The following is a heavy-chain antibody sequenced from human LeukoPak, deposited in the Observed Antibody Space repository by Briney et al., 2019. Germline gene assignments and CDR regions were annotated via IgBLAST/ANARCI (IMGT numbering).Heavy chain of an antibody. V-gene: IGHV4-30-2*01. D-gene: IGHD3-22*01. Sequence: SETLSLTCAVSGGSISSGGYSWSWIRQPPGKGLEWIGYIYLSGSTYYNPSLKSRVTISVDRSKNQFSLKLSSVTAADTAVYYCARAGPIGVVVVPIWGQGTMVTVSS. CDR1: GGSISSGGYS. CDR3: ARAGPIGVVVVPI. CDR2: IYLSGST. J-gene: IGHJ3*02.